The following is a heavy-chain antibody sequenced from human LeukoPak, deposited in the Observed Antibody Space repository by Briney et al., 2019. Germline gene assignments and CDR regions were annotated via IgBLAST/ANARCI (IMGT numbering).Heavy chain of an antibody. CDR3: ARDRIQLAFDY. Sequence: GESLKISCAASGFTFSSYGMNWVRQAPGKGLEWVSYISTSSSTIYYADSVKGRFTISRDNAKNSLYLQMNSLRAEDTAVYYCARDRIQLAFDYWGQGTLVTVSS. CDR1: GFTFSSYG. D-gene: IGHD5-18*01. CDR2: ISTSSSTI. J-gene: IGHJ4*02. V-gene: IGHV3-48*01.